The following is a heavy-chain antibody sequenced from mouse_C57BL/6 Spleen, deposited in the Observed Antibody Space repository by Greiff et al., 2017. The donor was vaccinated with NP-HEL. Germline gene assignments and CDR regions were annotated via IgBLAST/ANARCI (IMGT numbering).Heavy chain of an antibody. Sequence: DVQLVESEGGLVQPGSSMKLSCTASGFTFSDYYMAWVRQVPEKGLEWVANINYDGSSTYYLDSLKSRFIISRDNAKNILYLQMSSLKSEDTATYYCARGSSYGYFDVWGTGTTVTVSS. CDR3: ARGSSYGYFDV. D-gene: IGHD1-1*01. CDR1: GFTFSDYY. V-gene: IGHV5-16*01. CDR2: INYDGSST. J-gene: IGHJ1*03.